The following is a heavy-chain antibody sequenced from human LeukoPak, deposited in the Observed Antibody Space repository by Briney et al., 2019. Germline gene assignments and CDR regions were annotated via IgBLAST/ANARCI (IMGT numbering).Heavy chain of an antibody. D-gene: IGHD1-26*01. J-gene: IGHJ4*02. Sequence: GGSLRLSCVASGFTFSSYSMSWVRLAPGKGLEWVSYIDTSSSTIYYADSVKGRFTVSRDNAKNSLYLQMKSLRAEDTTVYYCARDMGYSGSWPGYFDYWGQGVLVTVSS. CDR3: ARDMGYSGSWPGYFDY. CDR2: IDTSSSTI. CDR1: GFTFSSYS. V-gene: IGHV3-48*04.